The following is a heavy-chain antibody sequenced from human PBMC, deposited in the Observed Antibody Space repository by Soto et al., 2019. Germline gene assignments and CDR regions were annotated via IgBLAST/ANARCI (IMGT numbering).Heavy chain of an antibody. V-gene: IGHV3-23*01. CDR1: GFTFSSYA. Sequence: GGSLRLSCAASGFTFSSYAMSWVRQAPGKGLEWVSAISGSGGSTYYADSVKGRFTISRDNSKNTLYLQMNSLRAEDTAVYYCAKGFLGTPMKYYYYYMDVWGKGTTVTVSS. CDR2: ISGSGGST. CDR3: AKGFLGTPMKYYYYYMDV. J-gene: IGHJ6*03. D-gene: IGHD1-1*01.